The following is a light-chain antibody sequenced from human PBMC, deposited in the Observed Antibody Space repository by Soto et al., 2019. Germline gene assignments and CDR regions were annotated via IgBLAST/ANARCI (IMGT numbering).Light chain of an antibody. Sequence: MKKSPSSRSAYVGKRGTITCRASQSVSMWLAWFQQRPGKAPRLLIHAASELESGVPSRFSGSGSGTEFTLTIKGFQPEDAATHLCQPYNTYPTLRLGEGTKVDIK. CDR2: AAS. V-gene: IGKV1-5*01. J-gene: IGKJ1*01. CDR3: QPYNTYPTLR. CDR1: QSVSMW.